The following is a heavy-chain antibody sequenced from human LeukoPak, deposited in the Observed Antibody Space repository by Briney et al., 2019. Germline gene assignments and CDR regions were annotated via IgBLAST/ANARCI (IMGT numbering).Heavy chain of an antibody. D-gene: IGHD2-21*02. CDR1: GGSITITNW. CDR2: VSQSGST. J-gene: IGHJ4*02. V-gene: IGHV4-4*02. CDR3: ASHMVVTGTRGFGN. Sequence: PSGTLSLTCSVSGGSITITNWWSWVRQPPGQGLEWIGEVSQSGSTNYNPSLKGRVTISLDRTSNQVSLKMTSATAADTAMYYCASHMVVTGTRGFGNWGQGTLVTVS.